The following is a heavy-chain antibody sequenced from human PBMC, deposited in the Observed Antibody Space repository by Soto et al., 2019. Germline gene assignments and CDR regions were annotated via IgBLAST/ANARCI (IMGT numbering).Heavy chain of an antibody. V-gene: IGHV1-69*01. CDR2: IIPIPGTA. CDR3: ARSQGSSTSLESYYYYYYGMDV. J-gene: IGHJ6*02. CDR1: GGTFGSYA. Sequence: QVQLVQSGAEVKKPGSSVKVSCKASGGTFGSYAISWVRQAPGQGLEWMGGIIPIPGTANYAQKFQGRVTIAADESTSTAYMELSSLISEDTAVYYCARSQGSSTSLESYYYYYYGMDVWGQGTTVTVSS. D-gene: IGHD2-2*01.